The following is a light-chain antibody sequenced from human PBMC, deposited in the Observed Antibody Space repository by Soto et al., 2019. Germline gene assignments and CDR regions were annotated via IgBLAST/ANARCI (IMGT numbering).Light chain of an antibody. Sequence: DIVMTQSPDSLAVSLGERATINCKSSQSVLYSSSKKNYVAWYQQKPRQPPKLLIYWASTRESGVPDRFSGSESGTDFTLTISSLQAEDVAVYYCHQYYTPPFTFGQGTKLEIK. J-gene: IGKJ2*01. V-gene: IGKV4-1*01. CDR2: WAS. CDR1: QSVLYSSSKKNY. CDR3: HQYYTPPFT.